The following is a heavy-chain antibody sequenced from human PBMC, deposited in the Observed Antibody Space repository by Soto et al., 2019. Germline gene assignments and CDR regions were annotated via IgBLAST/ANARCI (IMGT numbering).Heavy chain of an antibody. J-gene: IGHJ4*02. D-gene: IGHD3-3*01. CDR3: ARGSRYDFWSGYGRDFDY. V-gene: IGHV4-34*01. CDR1: GGSFSGYY. Sequence: SETLSLTCAVYGGSFSGYYWSWIRQPPGKGLEWIGEINHSGSTDYNPSLKSRVTISVDTSKNQFSLKLSSVTAADTAVYYCARGSRYDFWSGYGRDFDYWGQGTLVTVSS. CDR2: INHSGST.